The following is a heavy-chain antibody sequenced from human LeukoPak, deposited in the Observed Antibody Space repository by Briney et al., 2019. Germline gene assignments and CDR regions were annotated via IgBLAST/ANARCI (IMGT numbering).Heavy chain of an antibody. CDR2: INPSGNSI. CDR3: ARGKLVRESSYYYYYMDV. V-gene: IGHV1-46*01. D-gene: IGHD6-6*01. Sequence: ASVKVSCKASGYTFTSYYMHWVRQAPGQGLEWVGIINPSGNSISYAQKFQGRVTITRNTSISTAYMELSSLRSEDTAVYYCARGKLVRESSYYYYYMDVWGKGTTVTVSS. J-gene: IGHJ6*03. CDR1: GYTFTSYY.